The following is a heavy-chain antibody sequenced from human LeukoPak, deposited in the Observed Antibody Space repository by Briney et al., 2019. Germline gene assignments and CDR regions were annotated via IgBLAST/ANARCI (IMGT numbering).Heavy chain of an antibody. CDR3: ATNVLAWSVPDAFDI. Sequence: ASVKVSCKASGYTFTSYSMNWVRQAPGQGLEWVGMINPSGDSTSYAQKLQGRVTVTRDTSTSTVHMELNSLRSEDTAVYYCATNVLAWSVPDAFDIWGQGTMVTVSP. J-gene: IGHJ3*02. D-gene: IGHD3-3*01. V-gene: IGHV1-46*04. CDR2: INPSGDST. CDR1: GYTFTSYS.